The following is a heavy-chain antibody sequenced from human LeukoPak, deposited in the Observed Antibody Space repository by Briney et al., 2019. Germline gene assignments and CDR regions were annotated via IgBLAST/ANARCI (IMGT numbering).Heavy chain of an antibody. CDR1: GFTFSSYS. CDR3: AGDTDWAFDY. Sequence: PGGSLRLSCVASGFTFSSYSMNWVRQAPGKGLEWLSHITITDRAIYNADSVKGRFTISRDNAKNSLSLQMNSLRDEDTALYYCAGDTDWAFDYWGQGTLVTVSS. CDR2: ITITDRAI. J-gene: IGHJ4*02. D-gene: IGHD3-9*01. V-gene: IGHV3-48*02.